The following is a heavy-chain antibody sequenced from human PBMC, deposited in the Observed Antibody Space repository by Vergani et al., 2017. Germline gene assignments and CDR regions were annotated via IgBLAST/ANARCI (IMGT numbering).Heavy chain of an antibody. J-gene: IGHJ4*01. D-gene: IGHD2-15*01. V-gene: IGHV3-33*01. CDR2: IWNDGTKD. CDR3: TRSECSGTTCYGHYFDL. CDR1: GFMFRNFG. Sequence: QVQLVESGGGVVQPGTSLTLSCAASGFMFRNFGMYWVRQAPAKGLEWVAIIWNDGTKDSYADSVRGRFTISRDTSRNAVYLQMNILRVEDTGVYFCTRSECSGTTCYGHYFDLWGHGILVTVSS.